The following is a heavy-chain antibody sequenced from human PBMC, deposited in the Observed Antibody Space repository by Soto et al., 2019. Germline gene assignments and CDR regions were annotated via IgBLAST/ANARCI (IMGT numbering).Heavy chain of an antibody. J-gene: IGHJ4*02. CDR2: IKEDGSEK. CDR1: GFAFSTYW. CDR3: ARGVYYGRSSFYRPFDS. Sequence: EVQLVESGGGLVQPGGSLRLSCEDSGFAFSTYWMSWVRQTPGRGLEWVASIKEDGSEKRYVDSVKGRFTISRDNAKNSVSLQMSSLRAEDTAMYYCARGVYYGRSSFYRPFDSWGQGTLVTVSS. D-gene: IGHD3-22*01. V-gene: IGHV3-7*05.